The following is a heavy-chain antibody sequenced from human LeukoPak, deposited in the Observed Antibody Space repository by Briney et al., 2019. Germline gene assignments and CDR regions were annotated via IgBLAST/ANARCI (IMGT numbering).Heavy chain of an antibody. Sequence: SETLSLACTVSGGSISSNSFYWGWIRQPPGKGLEWIGSIYYSGSAYYNPSLKSRVTISVDTSKDQFSLKLSSVTAADTAVYYCARDLLTMVRGVQGYWGQGTLVTVSS. V-gene: IGHV4-39*07. CDR1: GGSISSNSFY. J-gene: IGHJ4*02. D-gene: IGHD3-10*01. CDR3: ARDLLTMVRGVQGY. CDR2: IYYSGSA.